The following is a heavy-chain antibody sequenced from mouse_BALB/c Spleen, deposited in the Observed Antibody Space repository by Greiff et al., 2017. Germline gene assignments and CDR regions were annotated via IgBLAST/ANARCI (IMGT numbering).Heavy chain of an antibody. J-gene: IGHJ2*01. CDR3: ARQGEYDENY. CDR2: ISSGGSYT. V-gene: IGHV5-9-3*01. D-gene: IGHD2-14*01. Sequence: EVKLEESGGGLVKPGGSLKLSCAASGFTFSSYAMSWVRQTPEKRLEWVANISSGGSYTYYPDSVKGRFTISRDNAKNTLYLQMSRLRSEDTAMYYCARQGEYDENYWGQGTTVTVSS. CDR1: GFTFSSYA.